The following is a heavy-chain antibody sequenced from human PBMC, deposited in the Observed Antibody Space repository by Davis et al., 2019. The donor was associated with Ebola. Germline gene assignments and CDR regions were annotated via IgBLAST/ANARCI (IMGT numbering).Heavy chain of an antibody. Sequence: GESLKISCAASGFTFSSYTLHWVRQAPGKGLEWVEVISYDGDNNYHADSVQGRFTISRDNSKNTLYMQMNSLRAEDTAIYYCARGAYGDYIVKAFDIWGQGTKVTVSS. D-gene: IGHD4-17*01. CDR3: ARGAYGDYIVKAFDI. CDR2: ISYDGDNN. J-gene: IGHJ3*02. V-gene: IGHV3-30*04. CDR1: GFTFSSYT.